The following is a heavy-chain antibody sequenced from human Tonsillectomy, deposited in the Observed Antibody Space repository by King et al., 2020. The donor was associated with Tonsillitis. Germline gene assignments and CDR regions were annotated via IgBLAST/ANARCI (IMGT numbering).Heavy chain of an antibody. Sequence: VQLVESGGGVVQPGRSLRLSCTASGFTFSSYGMHWVRQAPGKGLEWVAVISYDGSNNYYADSVKGRLTISRDNSKNTLYLQMNSLRAEDTAVYFCAKDDEKKGAVASFFFDYWGQGTLVTVSS. CDR2: ISYDGSNN. V-gene: IGHV3-30*18. D-gene: IGHD6-19*01. J-gene: IGHJ4*02. CDR1: GFTFSSYG. CDR3: AKDDEKKGAVASFFFDY.